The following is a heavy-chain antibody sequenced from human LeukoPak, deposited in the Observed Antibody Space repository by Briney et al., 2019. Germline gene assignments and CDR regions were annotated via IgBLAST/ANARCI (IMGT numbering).Heavy chain of an antibody. V-gene: IGHV5-51*01. D-gene: IGHD4-17*01. CDR1: GYSFTTYW. CDR2: IYPGDSDT. J-gene: IGHJ5*01. CDR3: ARRPYGDYNDWFDS. Sequence: PGESLKISCKGSGYSFTTYWIGWVRQMPGKGLEWIAIIYPGDSDTRYSPSFQGQVTISADKSISTVYLQWSSLKASGTGMYYCARRPYGDYNDWFDSWGQGTPVTVSS.